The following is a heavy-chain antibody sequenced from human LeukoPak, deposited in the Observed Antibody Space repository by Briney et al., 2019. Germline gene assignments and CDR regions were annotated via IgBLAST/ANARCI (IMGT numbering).Heavy chain of an antibody. D-gene: IGHD4-17*01. CDR2: IRNKVNSYTT. CDR3: ARLFLNDYGAAN. Sequence: GGSLRLSCAASGFTFSSYWMSWVRQAPGKGLEWIGHIRNKVNSYTTEYAASVKGRFTISRDDSKNSLYLQMYSLKTEDTAVYYCARLFLNDYGAANWGQGTLVTVSS. V-gene: IGHV3-72*01. J-gene: IGHJ4*02. CDR1: GFTFSSYW.